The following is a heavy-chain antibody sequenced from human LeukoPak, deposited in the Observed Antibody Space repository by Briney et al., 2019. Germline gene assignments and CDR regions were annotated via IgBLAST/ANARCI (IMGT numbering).Heavy chain of an antibody. Sequence: SETLSLTCTVSGGSISSSSYYWGWIRQPPGKGLEWIGSTYYSGSTYYNPSLKSRVTISVDTSKNQFSLKLSSVTAADTAVYYCSTYRSPGDCSSTSCQEVDYWSQGTLVTVSS. CDR3: STYRSPGDCSSTSCQEVDY. CDR1: GGSISSSSYY. CDR2: TYYSGST. D-gene: IGHD2-2*01. V-gene: IGHV4-39*01. J-gene: IGHJ4*02.